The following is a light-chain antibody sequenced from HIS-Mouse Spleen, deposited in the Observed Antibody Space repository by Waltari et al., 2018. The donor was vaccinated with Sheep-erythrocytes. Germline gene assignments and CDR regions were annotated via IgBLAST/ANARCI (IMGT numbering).Light chain of an antibody. V-gene: IGLV2-23*01. CDR1: SSYVGRYNL. CDR2: EGS. CDR3: CSYAGSSTPWV. J-gene: IGLJ3*02. Sequence: QSALTQPASVSGSPGQSITISCTGTSSYVGRYNLFSWYQQHPGKAPKLMIYEGSKRPSGVSNRFSGSKSGNTASLTISGLQAEDEADYYCCSYAGSSTPWVFGGGTKLTVL.